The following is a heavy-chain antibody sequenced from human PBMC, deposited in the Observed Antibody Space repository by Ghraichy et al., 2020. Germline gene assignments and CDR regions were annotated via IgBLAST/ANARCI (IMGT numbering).Heavy chain of an antibody. D-gene: IGHD2-2*01. CDR1: GFTFNTYA. Sequence: GGSLRLSCAASGFTFNTYAMSWVRQAPGKGLEWVSGISGSGGNTYYADSVKGRFTISRDNSKNTLYLQMNSLRAEDTAVYYCAKDEPYIVVIPAAIQGLDYWGQGTLVTVSS. V-gene: IGHV3-23*01. CDR2: ISGSGGNT. J-gene: IGHJ4*02. CDR3: AKDEPYIVVIPAAIQGLDY.